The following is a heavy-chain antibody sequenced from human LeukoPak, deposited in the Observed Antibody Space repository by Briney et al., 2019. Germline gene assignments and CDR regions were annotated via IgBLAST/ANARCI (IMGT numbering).Heavy chain of an antibody. D-gene: IGHD6-6*01. V-gene: IGHV3-23*01. CDR1: GFTFSSYA. CDR2: ISGSGGST. CDR3: AKVLETYSSSSPLDY. J-gene: IGHJ4*02. Sequence: GRSLRLSCAASGFTFSSYAMSWVRQAPGKGLEWVSAISGSGGSTYYADSVKGRFTISRDNSKNTLYLQMNSLRAEDTAVYYCAKVLETYSSSSPLDYWGQGTLVTVSS.